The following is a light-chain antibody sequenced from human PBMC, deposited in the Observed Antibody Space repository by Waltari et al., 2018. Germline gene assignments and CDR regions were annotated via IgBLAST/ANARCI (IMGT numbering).Light chain of an antibody. CDR3: AAWDDSLNGHWV. Sequence: QSVLTQPPSASGTPGPRVTISCSGTYSNIGNNVVHWYQQFPGTAPKLLISRNDQRHSGVADRLAGSKTGASASLSISGHQSEDEADYYCAAWDDSLNGHWVFGGGTKVTVL. V-gene: IGLV1-44*01. CDR2: RND. J-gene: IGLJ3*02. CDR1: YSNIGNNV.